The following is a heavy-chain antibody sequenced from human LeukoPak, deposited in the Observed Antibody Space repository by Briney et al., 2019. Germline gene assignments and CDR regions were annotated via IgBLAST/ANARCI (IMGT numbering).Heavy chain of an antibody. CDR2: IRSKAYGGTT. CDR3: TRGSIAAAGPDY. J-gene: IGHJ4*02. D-gene: IGHD6-13*01. CDR1: GFTFGDYA. V-gene: IGHV3-49*04. Sequence: GGSLRLSCTASGFTFGDYAMSWVRQAPGKGMEWVGFIRSKAYGGTTEYAASVKGRFTISRDDSKSIAYLQMNSLKTEDTAVYYCTRGSIAAAGPDYWGQGTLVTVST.